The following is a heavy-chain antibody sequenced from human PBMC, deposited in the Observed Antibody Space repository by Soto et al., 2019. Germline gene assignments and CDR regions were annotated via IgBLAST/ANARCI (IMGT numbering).Heavy chain of an antibody. J-gene: IGHJ5*02. D-gene: IGHD2-15*01. CDR3: ARSYCSGGSCYSVFHAWFDA. CDR2: ISSSSSYI. Sequence: GGSLRLSCAASGFTFSSYSMNWVRQAPGKGLEWVSSISSSSSYIYYADSVKGRFTISRDNAKNSLYLQMNSLRAEDTAVYYCARSYCSGGSCYSVFHAWFDAWGQGTLVTVSS. CDR1: GFTFSSYS. V-gene: IGHV3-21*01.